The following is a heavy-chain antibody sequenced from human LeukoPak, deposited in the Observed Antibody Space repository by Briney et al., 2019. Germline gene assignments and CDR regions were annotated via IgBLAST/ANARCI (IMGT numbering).Heavy chain of an antibody. CDR2: IYYSGTT. Sequence: SETLSLTCTVSGDPISSSNDYWGWVRQPPGKGLEWIGSIYYSGTTYYSPPLKSRVTISVDTSKNQFSLKLTSVTAADTAVYYCGRSGAAEGPTHNWFDPWSQGTLVTVSS. D-gene: IGHD6-13*01. V-gene: IGHV4-39*01. CDR1: GDPISSSNDY. CDR3: GRSGAAEGPTHNWFDP. J-gene: IGHJ5*02.